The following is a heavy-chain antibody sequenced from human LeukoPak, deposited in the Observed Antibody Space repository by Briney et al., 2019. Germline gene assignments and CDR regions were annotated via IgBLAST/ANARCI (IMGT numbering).Heavy chain of an antibody. V-gene: IGHV1-69*04. Sequence: SVKVSCKASGGTFSSYAISWVRQAPGQGLEWMGRIIPILGIANYAQKFQSRVTITADKSTSTAYMELSSLRSEDTAVYYCARFSGTWGLDYWGQGTLVTVSP. J-gene: IGHJ4*02. D-gene: IGHD7-27*01. CDR1: GGTFSSYA. CDR2: IIPILGIA. CDR3: ARFSGTWGLDY.